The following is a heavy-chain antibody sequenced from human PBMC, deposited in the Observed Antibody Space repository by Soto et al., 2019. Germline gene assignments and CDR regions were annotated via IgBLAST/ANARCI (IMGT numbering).Heavy chain of an antibody. Sequence: PSCSLYLARASCSDTMYICIYAWSLNHQPPGKGLEWIGSIYYSGSTYYNPSLKSRVTISVDTSKNQFSLELSSVTAADTAVYYCARQKKISPVQLERQHRLHWFDPWGQGTLVTVSS. CDR1: SDTMYICIYA. J-gene: IGHJ5*02. CDR2: IYYSGST. V-gene: IGHV4-39*01. D-gene: IGHD1-1*01. CDR3: ARQKKISPVQLERQHRLHWFDP.